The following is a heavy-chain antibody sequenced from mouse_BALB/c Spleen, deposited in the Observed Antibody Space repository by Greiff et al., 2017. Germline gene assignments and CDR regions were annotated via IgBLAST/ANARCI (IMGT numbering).Heavy chain of an antibody. CDR3: TRSYCGSSLDY. Sequence: VKVVESGAELVRPGASVTLSCKASGYTFTDYEMHWVKQTPVHGLEWIGAIDPETGGTAYNQKFKGKATLTADKSSSTAYMELRSLTSEDSAVYYCTRSYCGSSLDYWGQGTTLTVSS. CDR1: GYTFTDYE. CDR2: IDPETGGT. J-gene: IGHJ2*01. D-gene: IGHD1-1*01. V-gene: IGHV1-15*01.